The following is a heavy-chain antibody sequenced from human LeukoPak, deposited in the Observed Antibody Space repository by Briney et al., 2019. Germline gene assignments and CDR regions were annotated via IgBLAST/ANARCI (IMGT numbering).Heavy chain of an antibody. Sequence: SETLSLTCTVSGASISSGLYYWSWIRQPAEKGLEWIGRISTSGSGSSNYNPTLKSRVTISVGTSKNQFSLKLSSVTAADTAVYYCARGDDYDSPGSQCMDVWGKGTTVTVSS. CDR3: ARGDDYDSPGSQCMDV. D-gene: IGHD3-3*01. J-gene: IGHJ6*03. CDR2: ISTSGSGSS. CDR1: GASISSGLYY. V-gene: IGHV4-61*02.